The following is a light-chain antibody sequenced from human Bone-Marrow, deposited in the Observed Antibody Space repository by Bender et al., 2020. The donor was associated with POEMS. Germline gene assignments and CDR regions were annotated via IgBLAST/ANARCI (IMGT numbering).Light chain of an antibody. V-gene: IGLV2-14*03. CDR2: DVS. CDR1: NNDVGAYNF. J-gene: IGLJ2*01. Sequence: SALTQPASVSGSPGQSITISCTGTNNDVGAYNFVSWYQQHPGKAPKLMIYDVSNRPSGVSNRFSGSKSGNTASLTISGLQAEDEADYYCSSYTTSSTLFGGGTKLTVL. CDR3: SSYTTSSTL.